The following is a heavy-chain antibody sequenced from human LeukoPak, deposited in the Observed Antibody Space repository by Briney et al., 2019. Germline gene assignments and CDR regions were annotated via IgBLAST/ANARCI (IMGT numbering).Heavy chain of an antibody. J-gene: IGHJ6*02. D-gene: IGHD2-15*01. CDR3: ARDPPRIVVVVAATNYYGMDV. V-gene: IGHV1-18*01. CDR2: ISAYNGNT. Sequence: VASVTVSCKASGYTFTSYGISWVRQAPGQGLEWMGWISAYNGNTNYAQKLQGRVTMTTDTSTSTAYMELRSLRSDDTAVYYCARDPPRIVVVVAATNYYGMDVWGQGTTVTVSS. CDR1: GYTFTSYG.